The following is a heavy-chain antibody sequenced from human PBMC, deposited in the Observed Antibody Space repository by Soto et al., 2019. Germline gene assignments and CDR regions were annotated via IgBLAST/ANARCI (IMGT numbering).Heavy chain of an antibody. J-gene: IGHJ6*02. V-gene: IGHV1-46*01. Sequence: QVQLVQSGAEVKKPGASVKVSCKASGYTFTSYYMHWVRQAPGQGLEWMGIINPSGGSTSYAQKYQRRATVTRDTFTSKVYVELSSLSSGDTAVYYCDRENGSGKQQLAKDYYSGFDVWDQGGTVTV. CDR3: DRENGSGKQQLAKDYYSGFDV. CDR2: INPSGGST. CDR1: GYTFTSYY. D-gene: IGHD6-13*01.